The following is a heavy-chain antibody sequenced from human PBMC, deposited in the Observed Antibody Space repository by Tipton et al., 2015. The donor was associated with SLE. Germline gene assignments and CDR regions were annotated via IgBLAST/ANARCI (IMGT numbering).Heavy chain of an antibody. D-gene: IGHD3-22*01. Sequence: LRLSCTVSGYSISSGYYWGWIRQPPGKGLEWIGSIYHSGSTYYNPSLKSRVTISVDTSKNQFSLKLSSVTAADTAVYYCPIYYHDSTGLHWFDPWGQGTLVTVSS. V-gene: IGHV4-38-2*02. J-gene: IGHJ5*02. CDR2: IYHSGST. CDR1: GYSISSGYY. CDR3: PIYYHDSTGLHWFDP.